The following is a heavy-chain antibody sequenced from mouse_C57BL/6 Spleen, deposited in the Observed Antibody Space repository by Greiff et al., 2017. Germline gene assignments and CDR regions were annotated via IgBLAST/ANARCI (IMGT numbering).Heavy chain of an antibody. V-gene: IGHV1-54*01. Sequence: QVQLKQSGAELVRPGTSVKVSCKASGYAFTNYLIEWVKQRPGQGLEWIGVINPGSGGTNYNEKFKGKATLTADKSSSTAYMQLSSLTSEDSAVYFCARSSYDSVLGYWGQGTTLTVSS. CDR2: INPGSGGT. CDR3: ARSSYDSVLGY. J-gene: IGHJ2*01. D-gene: IGHD2-12*01. CDR1: GYAFTNYL.